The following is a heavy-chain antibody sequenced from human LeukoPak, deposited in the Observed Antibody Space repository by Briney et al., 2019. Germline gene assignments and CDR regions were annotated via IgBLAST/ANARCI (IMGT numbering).Heavy chain of an antibody. Sequence: PGGSLRLSCAASGFTFSSYGMHWVRQAPGKGLEWVAFIHYDGSNKYYADSVKGRFTISRDNSKNTLYLQMNSLRAEDTAVYYCRDPFDYWGQGTLVTVSS. CDR1: GFTFSSYG. CDR3: RDPFDY. J-gene: IGHJ4*02. CDR2: IHYDGSNK. V-gene: IGHV3-30*02.